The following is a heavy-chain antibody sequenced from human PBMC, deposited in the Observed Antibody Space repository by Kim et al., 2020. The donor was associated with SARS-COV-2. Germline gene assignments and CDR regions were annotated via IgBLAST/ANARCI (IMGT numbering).Heavy chain of an antibody. J-gene: IGHJ6*03. CDR2: INHSGST. CDR1: GGSFSGYY. V-gene: IGHV4-34*01. D-gene: IGHD6-6*01. Sequence: SETLSLTCAVYGGSFSGYYWSWIRQPPGKGLEWIGEINHSGSTNYNPSLKSRVTISVDTSKNQFSLKLSSVTAADTAVYYCASISSSPNYYYYYMDVWG. CDR3: ASISSSPNYYYYYMDV.